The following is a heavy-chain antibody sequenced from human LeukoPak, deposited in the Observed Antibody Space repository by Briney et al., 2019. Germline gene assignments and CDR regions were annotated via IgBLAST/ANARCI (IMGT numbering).Heavy chain of an antibody. V-gene: IGHV3-30*04. CDR1: GFTFSTYA. Sequence: GGSLRLSCAASGFTFSTYAIHWVRQAPGKGLEWVAFISNNGRNKDYADSVKGRFSISRDNSKNTLYLQMNSLRAEDTAVYFCAKEGGGTTWSSFDYWGQGALVTVSS. J-gene: IGHJ4*02. CDR3: AKEGGGTTWSSFDY. D-gene: IGHD6-13*01. CDR2: ISNNGRNK.